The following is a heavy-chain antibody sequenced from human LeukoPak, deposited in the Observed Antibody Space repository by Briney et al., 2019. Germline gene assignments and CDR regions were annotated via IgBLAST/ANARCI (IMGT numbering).Heavy chain of an antibody. CDR3: AKVCGSSCYFPES. CDR2: ISGSGTST. V-gene: IGHV3-23*01. D-gene: IGHD2-2*01. CDR1: GFTFSSYS. Sequence: QPGGSLRLSCAASGFTFSSYSMSWVRQAPGKGLEWVSAISGSGTSTYHAASVKGRFTISRDNSKDTLYLQMNSLTAEDTAMYCCAKVCGSSCYFPESWGQGTLVTVSS. J-gene: IGHJ5*02.